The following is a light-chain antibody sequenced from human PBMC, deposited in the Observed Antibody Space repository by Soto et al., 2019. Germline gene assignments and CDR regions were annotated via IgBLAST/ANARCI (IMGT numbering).Light chain of an antibody. J-gene: IGKJ2*01. Sequence: EIVMTQSPATLSVSPGERATLSCRASQSVGSDLAWYQQKPGQAPRLLIYGASTRATGVPARFSGSGSGTEFTLTISSLQSEDFAVYYCQQYNNWPPNTFGQGTKVDIK. CDR1: QSVGSD. CDR3: QQYNNWPPNT. CDR2: GAS. V-gene: IGKV3-15*01.